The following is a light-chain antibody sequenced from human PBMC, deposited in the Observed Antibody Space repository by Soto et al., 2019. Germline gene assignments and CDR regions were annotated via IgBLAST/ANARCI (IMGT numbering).Light chain of an antibody. CDR2: AAS. V-gene: IGKV1-39*01. CDR1: QSISSY. CDR3: QQYGSSPET. J-gene: IGKJ5*01. Sequence: DIQMTQSPSSLSASVGDRVTITCRASQSISSYLNWYQQKPGKAPKLLIYAASSLQSGVPSRFSGSGSGTDFTLTISSLEPEDFAFYYCQQYGSSPETFGQGTRLEIK.